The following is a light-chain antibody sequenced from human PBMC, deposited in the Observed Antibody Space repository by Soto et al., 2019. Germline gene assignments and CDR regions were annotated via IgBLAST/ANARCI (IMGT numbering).Light chain of an antibody. V-gene: IGKV1-9*01. CDR3: QQLLSYPIT. CDR2: AAS. J-gene: IGKJ5*01. Sequence: DIQLSQPPSFLFASEGNRLTITCRASQGVTSYLAWYQQKPGKAPKLLIYAASTLQSGVPLRFSGSGSGTSFTLTISSLQPEDFATYYCQQLLSYPITFGQGTRLEN. CDR1: QGVTSY.